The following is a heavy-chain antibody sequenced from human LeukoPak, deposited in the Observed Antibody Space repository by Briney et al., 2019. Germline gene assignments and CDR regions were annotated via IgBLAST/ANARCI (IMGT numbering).Heavy chain of an antibody. CDR3: ARPSYDSSGYEDAFDI. Sequence: SSETLSLTCAVSGYSISSGYYWGWIRQPPGKGLEWIGSIYHSGSTYYNPSLKSRVTISVDTSKNQFSLKLSSVTAADTAVCYCARPSYDSSGYEDAFDIWGQGTMVTVSS. J-gene: IGHJ3*02. D-gene: IGHD3-22*01. V-gene: IGHV4-38-2*01. CDR1: GYSISSGYY. CDR2: IYHSGST.